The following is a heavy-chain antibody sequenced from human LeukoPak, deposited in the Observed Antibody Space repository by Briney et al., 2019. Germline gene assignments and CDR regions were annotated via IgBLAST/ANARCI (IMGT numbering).Heavy chain of an antibody. D-gene: IGHD6-13*01. Sequence: ASVKVSCKASGYTLTNYNISWVRQAPGQGLEWMGGIIPIFGTANYAQKFQGRVTITADESTSTAYMELSSLRSEDTAVYYCARALRQQLVTGWFDPWGQGTLVTVSS. CDR2: IIPIFGTA. J-gene: IGHJ5*02. V-gene: IGHV1-69*13. CDR3: ARALRQQLVTGWFDP. CDR1: GYTLTNYN.